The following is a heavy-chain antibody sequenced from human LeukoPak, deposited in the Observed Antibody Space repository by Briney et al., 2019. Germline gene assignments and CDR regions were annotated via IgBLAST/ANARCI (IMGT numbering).Heavy chain of an antibody. CDR2: INSEGSRT. J-gene: IGHJ4*02. Sequence: GGSLDPPGLPFASTLGNISWTWVGQAPGKGLVWVSGINSEGSRTRYADSVKGRFTISRDNAKKTLYLEVNSLRAEDTAVYDCIGTYTGYDHLVHWGQGTMVTVSA. V-gene: IGHV3-74*01. D-gene: IGHD5-12*01. CDR1: ASTLGNIS. CDR3: IGTYTGYDHLVH.